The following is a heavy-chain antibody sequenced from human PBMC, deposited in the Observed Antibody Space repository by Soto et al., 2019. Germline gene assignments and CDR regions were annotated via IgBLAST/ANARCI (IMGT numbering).Heavy chain of an antibody. Sequence: SVKVSCKASGGTFSSYAISWVRQAPGQGLEWMGGIIPIFGTANYAQKFQGRVTITADESTSTAYMELSSLRSEDTAVYYCARGRGQGYYYDSSGYYLPPDIWGQGTMVTV. V-gene: IGHV1-69*13. CDR2: IIPIFGTA. D-gene: IGHD3-22*01. J-gene: IGHJ3*02. CDR1: GGTFSSYA. CDR3: ARGRGQGYYYDSSGYYLPPDI.